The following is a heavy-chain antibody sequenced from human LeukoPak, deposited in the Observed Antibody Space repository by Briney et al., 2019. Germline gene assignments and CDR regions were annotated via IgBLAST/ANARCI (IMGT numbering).Heavy chain of an antibody. V-gene: IGHV4-4*07. CDR1: GGSISSYY. CDR2: IYTSGST. Sequence: SETLSLTCNVSGGSISSYYWSWIRPPAGKGLEWIGRIYTSGSTNYNPSLKSRVTMSVDTSKNQFSLKLSSVTAADTAVYYCARWAVVTANYFDYWGQGTLVTVSS. J-gene: IGHJ4*02. D-gene: IGHD2-15*01. CDR3: ARWAVVTANYFDY.